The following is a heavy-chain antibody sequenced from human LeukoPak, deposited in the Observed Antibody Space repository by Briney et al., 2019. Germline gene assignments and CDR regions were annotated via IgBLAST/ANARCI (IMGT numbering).Heavy chain of an antibody. CDR3: ARANYDSSGYYTGYYYGMDA. CDR1: GFTFSSYW. J-gene: IGHJ6*02. Sequence: GGSLRLSCAASGFTFSSYWMSWVRQAPGKGLEWVANIKQDGSEKYYVDSVKGRFTISRDNAKNSLYLQMNSLGAEDTAVYYCARANYDSSGYYTGYYYGMDAWGQGTTVTVSS. V-gene: IGHV3-7*04. D-gene: IGHD3-22*01. CDR2: IKQDGSEK.